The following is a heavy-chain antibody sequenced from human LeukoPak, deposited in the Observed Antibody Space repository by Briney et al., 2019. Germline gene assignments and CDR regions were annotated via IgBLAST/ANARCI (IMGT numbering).Heavy chain of an antibody. CDR1: GYNFPTFW. CDR3: ARLSLGGFGGNDAFDS. Sequence: GESLKISCEGSGYNFPTFWIGWVRQMPGKGLEWMGIIYPGDSVTRYNPSFQGQVTISADKPINTAYLRWSGVKASDTAVYYCARLSLGGFGGNDAFDSWGPGTMVIVSS. D-gene: IGHD5-12*01. CDR2: IYPGDSVT. J-gene: IGHJ3*02. V-gene: IGHV5-51*01.